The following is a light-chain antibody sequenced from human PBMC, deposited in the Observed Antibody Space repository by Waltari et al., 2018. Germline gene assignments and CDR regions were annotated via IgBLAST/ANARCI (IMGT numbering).Light chain of an antibody. CDR3: QPYDGSLSASAI. Sequence: QSVLTQPPSVSGAPGQRVTISCTGSSPNIGADYDVHWYQHLPGTAPKLLIYGNNNRPSGFPDRFAGSKSGISASLVITGLQAEDEADYYCQPYDGSLSASAIFGGGTKVTVL. CDR2: GNN. J-gene: IGLJ2*01. V-gene: IGLV1-40*01. CDR1: SPNIGADYD.